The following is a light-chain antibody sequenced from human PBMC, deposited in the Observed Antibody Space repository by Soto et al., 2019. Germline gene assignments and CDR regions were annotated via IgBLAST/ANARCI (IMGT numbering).Light chain of an antibody. J-gene: IGKJ3*01. CDR3: QQRNFWPLT. Sequence: ENVLTQSLITLSLSPGETATLSCRASQSIGNFLAWYQQKPGQAPRLLIYDASNRATGIPARFSGSGSETDFTLTIASLEVEDSAVYYCQQRNFWPLTFGPGTRVEIK. V-gene: IGKV3-11*01. CDR1: QSIGNF. CDR2: DAS.